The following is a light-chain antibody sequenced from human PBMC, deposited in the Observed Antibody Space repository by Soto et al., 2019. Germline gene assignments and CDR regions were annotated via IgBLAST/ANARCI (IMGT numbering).Light chain of an antibody. V-gene: IGLV2-8*01. CDR1: SSDVGGYNY. J-gene: IGLJ1*01. Sequence: QSALTRPPSASGSPGQSVTISCTGTSSDVGGYNYVSWYQQHPGKAPKLIIYEVNKRPSGVPDRFSGSKSGNTASLTVSGLQAEDEADYYCCSYAGSPYVFGTGTQLTVL. CDR3: CSYAGSPYV. CDR2: EVN.